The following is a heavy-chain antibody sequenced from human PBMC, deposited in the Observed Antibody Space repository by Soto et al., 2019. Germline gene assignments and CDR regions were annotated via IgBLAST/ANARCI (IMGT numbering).Heavy chain of an antibody. J-gene: IGHJ4*02. Sequence: EVQLLESGGGVVQPGGSLRLSCEASGFNCKKFAMGWVRQAPGEGLEWVSGISCCGGSTSYADSVKGRFTLARDDSKNTLSLHLNSLRFEDTARYFCAKADGEQWLIPHLDNWGQGTLVTVS. D-gene: IGHD6-19*01. V-gene: IGHV3-23*01. CDR2: ISCCGGST. CDR1: GFNCKKFA. CDR3: AKADGEQWLIPHLDN.